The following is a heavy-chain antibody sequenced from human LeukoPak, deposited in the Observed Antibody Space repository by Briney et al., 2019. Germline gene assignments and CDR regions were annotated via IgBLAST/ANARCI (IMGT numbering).Heavy chain of an antibody. CDR1: GGSISSSSYY. CDR2: IYYSGST. D-gene: IGHD3-10*01. J-gene: IGHJ5*02. Sequence: PSETLSLTCTVSGGSISSSSYYWGWIRQPPGKGLEWIGSIYYSGSTYYNPTLKSRATTSVDTSKNHFSLKLSSVTAADTAVYYCARDDKDCSGTGSYSWFDPWGQGTLVTVSS. CDR3: ARDDKDCSGTGSYSWFDP. V-gene: IGHV4-39*02.